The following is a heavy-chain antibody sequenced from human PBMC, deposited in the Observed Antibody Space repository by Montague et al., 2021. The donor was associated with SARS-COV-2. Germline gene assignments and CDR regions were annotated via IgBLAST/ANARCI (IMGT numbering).Heavy chain of an antibody. J-gene: IGHJ5*02. Sequence: SETLSLTCTVSSGSIFHAHWSWVRRPPGKGLEWLGSMFYGGATSNNPSLKSRVTMSIDTSTNQFSLKLSFVTAADTAVYYCAKQDYFVSGTSYKGFDPWGQGILVTVSS. CDR2: MFYGGAT. D-gene: IGHD3-10*01. CDR3: AKQDYFVSGTSYKGFDP. V-gene: IGHV4-59*08. CDR1: SGSIFHAH.